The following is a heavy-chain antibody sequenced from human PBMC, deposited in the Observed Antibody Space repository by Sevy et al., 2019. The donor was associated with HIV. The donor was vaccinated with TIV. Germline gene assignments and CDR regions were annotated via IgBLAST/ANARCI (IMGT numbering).Heavy chain of an antibody. CDR3: ATGTTDSSISWVFDV. V-gene: IGHV3-23*01. Sequence: GGSLRRSCAASGFTFFSHVMSWVRQAPGKGLEWVSGLSGSGGTTYYADSVKGRFSISRDNSKNKLYLQMSSLRIEDTAVYYCATGTTDSSISWVFDVWGQGTMVTVSS. CDR1: GFTFFSHV. D-gene: IGHD6-13*01. J-gene: IGHJ3*01. CDR2: LSGSGGTT.